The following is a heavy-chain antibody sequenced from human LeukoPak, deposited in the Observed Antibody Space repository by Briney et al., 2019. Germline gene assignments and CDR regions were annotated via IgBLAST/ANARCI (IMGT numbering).Heavy chain of an antibody. Sequence: GGSLRLSCAASGFTFSSYSMNWVRQAPGKWLEWVSSISSSSSYIYYADSVKGRFTISRDNAKNSLYLQMNSLRAEDTAVYYCARAIAVAGTDRFDYWGQGTLVTVSS. CDR2: ISSSSSYI. CDR3: ARAIAVAGTDRFDY. D-gene: IGHD6-19*01. CDR1: GFTFSSYS. V-gene: IGHV3-21*01. J-gene: IGHJ4*02.